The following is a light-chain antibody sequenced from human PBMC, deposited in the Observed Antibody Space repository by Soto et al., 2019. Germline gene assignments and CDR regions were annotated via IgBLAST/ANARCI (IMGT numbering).Light chain of an antibody. V-gene: IGKV1-5*03. CDR2: KMS. J-gene: IGKJ1*01. Sequence: DIQMTQSPSTLFASVGHTVTITCLASQSISAWLAWYQQRPGKAPKLLIYKMSASERGVPSRFSGSGSGTEFTLTICSLQPDDFATYYCQHYNSYSEAFGQGTKVDIK. CDR3: QHYNSYSEA. CDR1: QSISAW.